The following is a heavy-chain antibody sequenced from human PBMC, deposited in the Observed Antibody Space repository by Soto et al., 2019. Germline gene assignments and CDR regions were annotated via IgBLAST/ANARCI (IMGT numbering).Heavy chain of an antibody. CDR2: ISYDGSNK. CDR3: AKDKGSTGIQLWSFRAYYYGMDV. J-gene: IGHJ6*02. V-gene: IGHV3-30*18. Sequence: GGSLRLSCAASGFTFSSYGMHWVRQAPGKGLEWVAVISYDGSNKYYADSVKGRFTISRDNSKNTLYLQMNSLRAEDTAVYYCAKDKGSTGIQLWSFRAYYYGMDVWGQVTTVTVSS. D-gene: IGHD5-18*01. CDR1: GFTFSSYG.